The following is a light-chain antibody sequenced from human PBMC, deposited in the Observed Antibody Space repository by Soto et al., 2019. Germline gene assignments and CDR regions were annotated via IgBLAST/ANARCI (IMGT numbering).Light chain of an antibody. J-gene: IGKJ1*01. Sequence: DIQMTQSPSTLSGSVGDRVTITCRASQTISSWLAWYQQKPGKAPKLLIYKASTLKSGVPSRFSGSGSGTEFTLTISSLQRDDFATYYCQHYNSYSWTFGQGTKVDIK. CDR2: KAS. CDR3: QHYNSYSWT. CDR1: QTISSW. V-gene: IGKV1-5*03.